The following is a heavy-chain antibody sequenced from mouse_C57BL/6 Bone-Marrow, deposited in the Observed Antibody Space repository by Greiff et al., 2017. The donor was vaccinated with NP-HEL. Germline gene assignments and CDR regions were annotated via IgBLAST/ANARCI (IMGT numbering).Heavy chain of an antibody. CDR2: IDPSDSYT. Sequence: VQLQQSGPELVKPGASVKISCKASGYTFTSYWMQWVKQRPGQGLEWIGEIDPSDSYTNYNQKFKGKATLTVDTSSSTAYMQLSSLTSEDSAVYYCARRLFYDGFAYWGQGTLVTVSA. J-gene: IGHJ3*01. V-gene: IGHV1-50*01. CDR1: GYTFTSYW. CDR3: ARRLFYDGFAY. D-gene: IGHD2-12*01.